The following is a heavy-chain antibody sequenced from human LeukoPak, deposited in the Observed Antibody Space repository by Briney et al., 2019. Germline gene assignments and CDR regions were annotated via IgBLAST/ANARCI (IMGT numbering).Heavy chain of an antibody. CDR3: ERDRVYDY. V-gene: IGHV1-2*02. Sequence: APVKVSCKASGYTFTGYYIHWVRQAPGEGLEWGGGSNPNSGGANSAQKFQGRVTMNRDTPISTDYMELRRLRSEATDVYYCERDRVYDYWGQGTLVTVSS. CDR1: GYTFTGYY. CDR2: SNPNSGGA. J-gene: IGHJ4*02.